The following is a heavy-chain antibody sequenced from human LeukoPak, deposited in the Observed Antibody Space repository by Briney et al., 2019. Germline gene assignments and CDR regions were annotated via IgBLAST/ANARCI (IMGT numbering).Heavy chain of an antibody. V-gene: IGHV1-24*01. J-gene: IGHJ3*02. CDR1: GYTFSAYG. D-gene: IGHD1-26*01. CDR2: FDPEDGET. Sequence: ASVKVSCKASGYTFSAYGITWVRQAPGKGLEWMGGFDPEDGETIYAQKFQGRVTMTEDTSTDTAYMELSSLRSEDTAVYYCATYSGSAVAFDIWGQGTMVTVSS. CDR3: ATYSGSAVAFDI.